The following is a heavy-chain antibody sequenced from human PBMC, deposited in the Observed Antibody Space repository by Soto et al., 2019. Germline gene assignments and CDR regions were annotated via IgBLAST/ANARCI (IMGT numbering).Heavy chain of an antibody. CDR2: MTGDGRTT. Sequence: GSLRLSCAASGFTFGDYWMHWVRQPPGKGPEWVSRMTGDGRTTQYADSVKGRFTISRDNSRSTLYLQMNSLRTEDTAIYYCAKTRDGHTYGSFDYWGQGTLVTVSS. J-gene: IGHJ4*02. V-gene: IGHV3-74*03. CDR3: AKTRDGHTYGSFDY. CDR1: GFTFGDYW. D-gene: IGHD2-8*01.